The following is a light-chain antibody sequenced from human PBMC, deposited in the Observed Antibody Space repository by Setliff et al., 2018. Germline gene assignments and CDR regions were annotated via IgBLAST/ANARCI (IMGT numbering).Light chain of an antibody. CDR3: QQYDNSPT. CDR1: QSVSSSY. V-gene: IGKV3-20*01. J-gene: IGKJ5*01. Sequence: EIVLTQSPDTLFLSPGERATLSCRASQSVSSSYLAWYQKKLGQAPRLLLYGASSRATGIPDRFSGSGSGTDFTLTISRLEPEDFAVYFCQQYDNSPTFGQGTHWRL. CDR2: GAS.